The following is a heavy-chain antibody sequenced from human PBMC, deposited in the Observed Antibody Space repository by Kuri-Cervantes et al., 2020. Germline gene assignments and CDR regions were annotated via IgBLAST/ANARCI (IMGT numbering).Heavy chain of an antibody. CDR1: GYTFTGYG. CDR3: ARSSRRIAAAGTRNWFDP. D-gene: IGHD6-13*01. Sequence: ASVKVSCKASGYTFTGYGISWVRQAPGQGLEWMGWINPNSGGTNYAQKFQGRVTMTRDTSISTAYMELSRPRSDDTAVYYCARSSRRIAAAGTRNWFDPWGQGTLVTVSS. CDR2: INPNSGGT. J-gene: IGHJ5*02. V-gene: IGHV1-2*02.